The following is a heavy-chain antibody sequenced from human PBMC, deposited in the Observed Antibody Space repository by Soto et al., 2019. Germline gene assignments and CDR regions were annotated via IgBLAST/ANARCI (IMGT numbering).Heavy chain of an antibody. J-gene: IGHJ4*02. Sequence: GGPLRLSCVVSGFTFTSYAMSWVRRAPGKGLEWVSAISGSGGSTYYADSVKGRFTISRDNSKNTLYLQMNSLRAEDTAVYYCAKDGPDYDSSGYYYSYNSQYFDYWGQGTLVTVSS. D-gene: IGHD3-22*01. V-gene: IGHV3-23*01. CDR2: ISGSGGST. CDR3: AKDGPDYDSSGYYYSYNSQYFDY. CDR1: GFTFTSYA.